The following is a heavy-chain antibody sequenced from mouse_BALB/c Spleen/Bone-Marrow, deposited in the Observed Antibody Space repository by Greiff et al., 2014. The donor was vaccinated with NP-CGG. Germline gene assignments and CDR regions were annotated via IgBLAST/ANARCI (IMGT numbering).Heavy chain of an antibody. CDR3: VVWPYYAFDY. J-gene: IGHJ4*01. CDR2: INPSTGYT. D-gene: IGHD2-12*01. CDR1: GYIFVTYW. Sequence: QVQLKESGAELAKPGASVKMSCKTSGYIFVTYWMHWVKQRPGQGLEWIGYINPSTGYTEYNQKFKDKSTLTADKSSNTAFMQLSRLTSADSAFYYCVVWPYYAFDYWGQGTSVTVSS. V-gene: IGHV1-7*01.